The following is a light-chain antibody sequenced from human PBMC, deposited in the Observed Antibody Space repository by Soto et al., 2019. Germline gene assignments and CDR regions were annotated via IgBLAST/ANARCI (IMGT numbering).Light chain of an antibody. CDR2: GAS. CDR3: QQYNTWPRT. CDR1: QGIKDY. V-gene: IGKV3-15*01. J-gene: IGKJ1*01. Sequence: EIVVTQSPASLSVSKGERATLSCRASQGIKDYLAWFQQKPGQAPRLLIYGASTRATAIPARFSGSGSGTEFTLSISSLQSEDFAVYYCQQYNTWPRTFGQGTKVDIK.